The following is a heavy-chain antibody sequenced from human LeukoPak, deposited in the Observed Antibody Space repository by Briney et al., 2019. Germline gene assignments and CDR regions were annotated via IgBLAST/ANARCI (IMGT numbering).Heavy chain of an antibody. V-gene: IGHV4-34*01. CDR2: INHSGST. CDR3: ARGLGIAAAFPPERYGMDV. CDR1: GGSFSGYC. J-gene: IGHJ6*02. Sequence: PGTLSLTCAVYGGSFSGYCGSWIRQPPWKGLEWIGEINHSGSTNYNPSLKSRVTILVETSKNQFSLKLSSVTAADTAVYYCARGLGIAAAFPPERYGMDVWGQGTTVTVSS. D-gene: IGHD6-13*01.